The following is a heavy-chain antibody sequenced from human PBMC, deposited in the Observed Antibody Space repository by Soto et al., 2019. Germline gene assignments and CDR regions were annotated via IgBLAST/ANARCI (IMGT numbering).Heavy chain of an antibody. CDR3: AKEYPAYGDYVRVDYFDY. Sequence: PGGSLRLSCAASEFTFSSYGMHWVRQAPGKGLEWVSAISGSGGSTYYADSVKGRFTISRDNSKNTLYLQMNSLRAEDTAVYYCAKEYPAYGDYVRVDYFDYWGQGTLATVSS. D-gene: IGHD4-17*01. CDR2: ISGSGGST. J-gene: IGHJ4*02. CDR1: EFTFSSYG. V-gene: IGHV3-23*01.